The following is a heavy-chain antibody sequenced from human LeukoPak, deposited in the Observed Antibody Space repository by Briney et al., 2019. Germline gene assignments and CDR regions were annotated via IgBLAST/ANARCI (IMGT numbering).Heavy chain of an antibody. Sequence: PSETLSLTCAVYGGSFSGYYWSWIRQPPGKGLEWIGEINHSGSTNYNPSLKSRVTISVDTSKNQFSLKLSSVTAADTAVYYCARVDTAMATVDYWGQGTLVTVSS. J-gene: IGHJ4*02. CDR3: ARVDTAMATVDY. V-gene: IGHV4-34*01. CDR1: GGSFSGYY. CDR2: INHSGST. D-gene: IGHD5-18*01.